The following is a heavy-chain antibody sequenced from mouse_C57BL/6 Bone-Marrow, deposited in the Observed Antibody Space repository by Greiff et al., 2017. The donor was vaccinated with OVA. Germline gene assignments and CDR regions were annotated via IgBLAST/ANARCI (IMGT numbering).Heavy chain of an antibody. D-gene: IGHD3-2*02. V-gene: IGHV14-3*01. Sequence: VQLQQSVAELVRPGASVKLSCTASGFNIKNTYMHWVKQRPEQGLEWIGRIDPANGNTKSAPKFPGKATITADTSSNTAYLQLSSLTAEDTAIYYCARPSSGYGAWFAYWGQGTLVTVSA. CDR1: GFNIKNTY. J-gene: IGHJ3*01. CDR2: IDPANGNT. CDR3: ARPSSGYGAWFAY.